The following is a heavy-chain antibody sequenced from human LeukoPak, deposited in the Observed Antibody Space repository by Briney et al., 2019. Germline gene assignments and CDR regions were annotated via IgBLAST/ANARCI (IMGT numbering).Heavy chain of an antibody. Sequence: PSETLSLTCTVSGGSISSGSYYWSWIRQPAGKGLEWIGRIYTSGSTNYNPSLKSRVTISVDTSKNQFSLKLSSVTAADTAVYYRARERSGYPLFFDYWGQGTLVTVSS. V-gene: IGHV4-61*02. CDR3: ARERSGYPLFFDY. D-gene: IGHD3-22*01. CDR2: IYTSGST. CDR1: GGSISSGSYY. J-gene: IGHJ4*02.